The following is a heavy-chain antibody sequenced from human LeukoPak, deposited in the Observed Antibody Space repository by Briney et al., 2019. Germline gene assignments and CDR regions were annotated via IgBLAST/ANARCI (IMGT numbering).Heavy chain of an antibody. D-gene: IGHD6-6*01. CDR3: ARAPDQLYSSSSYFDY. CDR2: IIPIFGTA. CDR1: GGTFSSYA. J-gene: IGHJ4*02. Sequence: SVKVSCKASGGTFSSYAISWVRQAPGLGLEWMGGIIPIFGTANYAQKFQGRVTITTDESTSTAYMELSSLRSEDTAVYYCARAPDQLYSSSSYFDYWGQGTLVTVSS. V-gene: IGHV1-69*05.